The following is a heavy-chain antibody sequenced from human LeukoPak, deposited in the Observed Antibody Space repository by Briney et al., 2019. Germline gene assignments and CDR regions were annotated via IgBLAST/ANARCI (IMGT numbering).Heavy chain of an antibody. J-gene: IGHJ4*02. CDR2: ISSSGGNT. Sequence: AGSLRLTCSASGFTINNYAMNWVRQAPGKGPEWVSAISSSGGNTYYADSVNGRFTIFRDNSKNTLYLQMNSLRADDTAVYYCATRPPVVVVDYWGQGTLVTVSS. CDR3: ATRPPVVVVDY. D-gene: IGHD2-15*01. V-gene: IGHV3-23*01. CDR1: GFTINNYA.